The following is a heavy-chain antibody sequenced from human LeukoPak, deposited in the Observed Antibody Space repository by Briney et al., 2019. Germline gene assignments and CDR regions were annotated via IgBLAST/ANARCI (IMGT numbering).Heavy chain of an antibody. J-gene: IGHJ5*02. CDR2: LRYDGTNE. CDR1: GLTFNKYW. V-gene: IGHV3-30*02. CDR3: ASGLSSEFDP. D-gene: IGHD3/OR15-3a*01. Sequence: GGSLRLSCEASGLTFNKYWMTWVRQAPGKGLEWVAFLRYDGTNEYYADSVKGRFTISRDNSKNTLYLQMNSLRVEDTAVYYCASGLSSEFDPWGQGTLVTVSS.